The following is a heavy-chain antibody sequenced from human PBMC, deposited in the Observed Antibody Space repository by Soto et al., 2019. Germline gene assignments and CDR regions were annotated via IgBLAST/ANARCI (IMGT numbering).Heavy chain of an antibody. Sequence: PSETLSLTCAVYGGSFSGYYWSWIRQPPGKGLEWIGETNHSGSTNYNPSLKSRVTISVDTSKNQFSLKLSSVTAADTAVYYCARARIRAGITGTTYYYGMDVWGQGTTVTVSS. J-gene: IGHJ6*02. V-gene: IGHV4-34*01. D-gene: IGHD1-7*01. CDR1: GGSFSGYY. CDR3: ARARIRAGITGTTYYYGMDV. CDR2: TNHSGST.